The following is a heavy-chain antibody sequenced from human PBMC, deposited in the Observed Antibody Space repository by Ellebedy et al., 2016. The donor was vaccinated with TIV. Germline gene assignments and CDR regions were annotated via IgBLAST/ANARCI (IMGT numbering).Heavy chain of an antibody. CDR2: LSGSGGVT. D-gene: IGHD2-21*01. CDR3: AKARGSSVIDYNYFGMDV. CDR1: GFTFSSYA. Sequence: GESLKISXAASGFTFSSYAMSWVRQAPGKGLEWVSTLSGSGGVTYYADSVKGRFTISRDNSGNTLYLQMNSLRAEDTAVYYCAKARGSSVIDYNYFGMDVWGQGTTVTVSS. V-gene: IGHV3-23*01. J-gene: IGHJ6*02.